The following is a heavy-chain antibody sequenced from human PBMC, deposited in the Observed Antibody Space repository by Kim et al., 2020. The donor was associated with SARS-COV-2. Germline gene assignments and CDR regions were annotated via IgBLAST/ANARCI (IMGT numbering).Heavy chain of an antibody. CDR1: GGSISSSDYY. CDR2: IYYSGNT. CDR3: ARHLRNWYFDL. V-gene: IGHV4-39*01. J-gene: IGHJ2*01. Sequence: SETLSLTCSVSGGSISSSDYYWGWIRQPPGKGLEWIATIYYSGNTYYNPSLKGRVTISVDTSKKQVSLRLSSVTAADAAVYYCARHLRNWYFDLWGSGTLVTVSS.